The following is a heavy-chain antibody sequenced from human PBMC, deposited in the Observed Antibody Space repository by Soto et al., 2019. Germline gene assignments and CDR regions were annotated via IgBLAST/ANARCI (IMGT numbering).Heavy chain of an antibody. CDR2: INPNSGGT. CDR1: GYTFIDYY. J-gene: IGHJ6*02. CDR3: ATMPYHSSPRGMDI. Sequence: ASVKVSCKTSGYTFIDYYMHWVRQAPGQGLEWMGWINPNSGGTNYAQKFQGRVTMARDTSISTAYMELTGLRSDDTAIYYCATMPYHSSPRGMDIWGQGNTVTVSS. D-gene: IGHD2-2*01. V-gene: IGHV1-2*02.